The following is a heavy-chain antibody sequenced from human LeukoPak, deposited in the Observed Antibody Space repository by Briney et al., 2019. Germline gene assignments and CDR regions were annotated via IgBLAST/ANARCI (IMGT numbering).Heavy chain of an antibody. D-gene: IGHD6-6*01. CDR3: AKGFGSYSSSSALDY. J-gene: IGHJ4*02. Sequence: GGPLRLSCAASGFTFSNYGMHWVRQAPGKGLEWVAFIRYDGNSEYYADSVKGRFTISRDNSKNTLYLQMNSLRAEDTAVYYCAKGFGSYSSSSALDYWGQGTLVTVSS. CDR2: IRYDGNSE. CDR1: GFTFSNYG. V-gene: IGHV3-30*02.